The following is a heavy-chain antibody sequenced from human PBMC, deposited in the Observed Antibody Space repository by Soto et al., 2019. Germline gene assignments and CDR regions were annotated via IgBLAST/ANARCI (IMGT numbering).Heavy chain of an antibody. D-gene: IGHD3-3*01. J-gene: IGHJ6*03. V-gene: IGHV3-23*01. CDR1: GFTFSSYA. Sequence: GGSLRLSCAASGFTFSSYAMSWVRQAPGKGLEWVSAISGSGGSTYYADSVKGRFTISRDNSKNTLYLQMNSLRAEDTAVYYCAKHYDFWSGYSIYYYYMDVWGKGTTVTVSS. CDR2: ISGSGGST. CDR3: AKHYDFWSGYSIYYYYMDV.